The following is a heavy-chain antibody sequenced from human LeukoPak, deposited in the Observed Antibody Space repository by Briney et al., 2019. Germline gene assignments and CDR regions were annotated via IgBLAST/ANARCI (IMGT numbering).Heavy chain of an antibody. Sequence: SETLCLTCTVSGGSISSGSYYWSWIRQPAGKGLEWIGRIYTSGSTNYNPSLKSRVTISVDTSKNQFSLKLSSLTAADTAVYYCARDLYYYDSSGYYLWGFDIWGQGTMVTVSS. CDR1: GGSISSGSYY. CDR2: IYTSGST. J-gene: IGHJ3*02. V-gene: IGHV4-61*02. CDR3: ARDLYYYDSSGYYLWGFDI. D-gene: IGHD3-22*01.